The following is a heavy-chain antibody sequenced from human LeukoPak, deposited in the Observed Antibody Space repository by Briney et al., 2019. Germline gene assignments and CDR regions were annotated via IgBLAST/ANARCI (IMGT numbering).Heavy chain of an antibody. J-gene: IGHJ5*02. CDR3: ARGRGWFDA. V-gene: IGHV3-7*01. CDR1: RFTFSNYW. CDR2: INQDGSEK. Sequence: GGSLRLSCAASRFTFSNYWMTWVRQAPGKGLEWVANINQDGSEKEYVDSVKGRFSISRDNAKNSLYLQMSSLRAEDTAVYSCARGRGWFDAWGQGTLVTVSS. D-gene: IGHD5-24*01.